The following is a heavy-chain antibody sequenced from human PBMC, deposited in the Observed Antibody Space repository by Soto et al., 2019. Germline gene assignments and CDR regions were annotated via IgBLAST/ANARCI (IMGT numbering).Heavy chain of an antibody. Sequence: ASVKVSCKASGYTFTSYASSWVRQAPGQGLEWMGWINAYNSHTNYAQKLQGRVTMTTDTSTSTAYMELRSLRSDDTAVYYCARDSPPNYLWGQGTLVTVSS. CDR1: GYTFTSYA. CDR2: INAYNSHT. J-gene: IGHJ5*02. D-gene: IGHD7-27*01. V-gene: IGHV1-18*01. CDR3: ARDSPPNYL.